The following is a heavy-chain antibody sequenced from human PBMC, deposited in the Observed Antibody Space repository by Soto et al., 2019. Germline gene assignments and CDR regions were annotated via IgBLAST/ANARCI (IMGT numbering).Heavy chain of an antibody. J-gene: IGHJ3*02. Sequence: QVQLVGSGGGVVQPGRSLRLSCAASGFTFSSYAMHWVRQAPGKGLEWVAVISYDGSNKYYADSVKGRSTISRDNSKNTLYLKMNSRRAEDTEVYYCARRRTGTMRGAVDIWGQGTMVTVSS. CDR1: GFTFSSYA. CDR2: ISYDGSNK. V-gene: IGHV3-30-3*01. D-gene: IGHD1-1*01. CDR3: ARRRTGTMRGAVDI.